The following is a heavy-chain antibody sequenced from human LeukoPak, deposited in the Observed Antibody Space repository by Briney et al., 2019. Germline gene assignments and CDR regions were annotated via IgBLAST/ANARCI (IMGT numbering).Heavy chain of an antibody. CDR1: GGSFSGYY. V-gene: IGHV4-34*01. J-gene: IGHJ1*01. CDR2: INHSGST. CDR3: ARKSSGWYTESFQH. Sequence: NPSETLSLTCAVYGGSFSGYYWSWIRQPPGKGLEWIGEINHSGSTNYNPSPKSRVTISVDTSKNQFSLKLSSVTAADTAVYYCARKSSGWYTESFQHWGQGTLVTVSS. D-gene: IGHD6-19*01.